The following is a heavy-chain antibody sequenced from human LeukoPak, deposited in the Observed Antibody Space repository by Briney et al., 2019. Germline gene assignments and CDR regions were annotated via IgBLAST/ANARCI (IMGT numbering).Heavy chain of an antibody. CDR3: ASERSSGYYYDFY. J-gene: IGHJ4*02. CDR1: GGSISGGGYY. V-gene: IGHV4-31*03. CDR2: IYYSGST. D-gene: IGHD3-22*01. Sequence: SQTLSLTCTVSGGSISGGGYYWSWIRQHPGKGLEWIGYIYYSGSTYYNPSLKSRVTISVDTSKNQFSLKLSSVTAADTAVYYCASERSSGYYYDFYWGQGTLVTVSS.